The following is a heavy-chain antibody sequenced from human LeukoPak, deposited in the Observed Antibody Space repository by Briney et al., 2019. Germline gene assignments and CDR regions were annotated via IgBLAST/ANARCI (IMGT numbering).Heavy chain of an antibody. D-gene: IGHD5-12*01. J-gene: IGHJ4*02. CDR3: ARIGSGYPYYFDY. CDR1: GFTFSSYW. V-gene: IGHV3-7*03. CDR2: IKQDGSEK. Sequence: GGSLRLSCAASGFTFSSYWMSWVRQAPGKGLEWVANIKQDGSEKYYVDSVKGRFTISRDNAKNSLYLQMNSLRAEDTAVYYCARIGSGYPYYFDYWGQGTLVTVSS.